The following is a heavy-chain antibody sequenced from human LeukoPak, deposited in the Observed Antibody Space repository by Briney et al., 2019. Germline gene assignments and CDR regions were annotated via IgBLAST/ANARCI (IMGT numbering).Heavy chain of an antibody. CDR1: GFTFSSYA. Sequence: PGGSLRLSCAASGFTFSSYAMHWVRQAPGKGLEWVAVISYDGSNKYYADSVKGRFTISRDNSKNTLYLQTNSLRAEDTALYHCARGYYDSSGLGMDVWGQGTTVTVSS. J-gene: IGHJ6*02. CDR3: ARGYYDSSGLGMDV. D-gene: IGHD3-22*01. V-gene: IGHV3-30-3*01. CDR2: ISYDGSNK.